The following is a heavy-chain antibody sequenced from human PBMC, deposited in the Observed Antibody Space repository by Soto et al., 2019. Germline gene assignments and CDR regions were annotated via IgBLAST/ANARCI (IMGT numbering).Heavy chain of an antibody. CDR1: GFTFSSHS. CDR3: ARGAQIVEVRARQFDL. Sequence: QVQLVESGGGVVQPGRSLRLSCSASGFTFSSHSMHWVRQAPGKGLEWVAVIWYDGNNKYYADSVKGRFTISRDNPKNTRYLQMNTLRAEDTAVYFCARGAQIVEVRARQFDLWGRGPLVTVS. D-gene: IGHD2-2*01. CDR2: IWYDGNNK. V-gene: IGHV3-33*01. J-gene: IGHJ2*01.